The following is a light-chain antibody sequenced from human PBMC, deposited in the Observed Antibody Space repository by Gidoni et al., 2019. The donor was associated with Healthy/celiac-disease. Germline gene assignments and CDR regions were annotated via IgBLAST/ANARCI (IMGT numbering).Light chain of an antibody. CDR3: MQALQTPWT. CDR1: QSLLHSNGYNY. J-gene: IGKJ1*01. Sequence: DIVMTQSPLSLPVTPGEPASISCRSSQSLLHSNGYNYLDWYLQKPGQSPQLLIYLGSNRASGVPERLSGSGSGTDFTLKISRVEAEDVGVYYCMQALQTPWTFXXXTKVEIK. CDR2: LGS. V-gene: IGKV2-28*01.